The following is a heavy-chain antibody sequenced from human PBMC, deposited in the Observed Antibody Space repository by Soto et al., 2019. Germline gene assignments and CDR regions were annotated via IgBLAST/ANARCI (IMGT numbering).Heavy chain of an antibody. V-gene: IGHV3-23*01. D-gene: IGHD2-2*01. CDR2: ISGSGGST. CDR1: GFTFSSYA. J-gene: IGHJ4*02. CDR3: AKTQDIVVVPAATLSLYFDY. Sequence: PGGSLRLSCAASGFTFSSYAMSWVRQAPGKGLEWVSAISGSGGSTYYADSVKGRFTISRDNSKNTLYLQMNSLRAEDTAVYYCAKTQDIVVVPAATLSLYFDYWGQGTLVTVSS.